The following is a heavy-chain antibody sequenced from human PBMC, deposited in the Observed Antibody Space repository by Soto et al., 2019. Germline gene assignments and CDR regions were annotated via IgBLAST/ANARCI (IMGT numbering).Heavy chain of an antibody. Sequence: GSGPTLVNPTQTLTLTCIFSGFSLRTSGVGVGWIRQPPGKALEWLGFIYWNDDKRYSPSLKSRLTITKDTSKNQVVLTMTNMDPVDTTTYYCAKSGSSGWYGWFDPWGQGTLVTVSS. CDR3: AKSGSSGWYGWFDP. V-gene: IGHV2-5*01. J-gene: IGHJ5*02. CDR1: GFSLRTSGVG. CDR2: IYWNDDK. D-gene: IGHD6-19*01.